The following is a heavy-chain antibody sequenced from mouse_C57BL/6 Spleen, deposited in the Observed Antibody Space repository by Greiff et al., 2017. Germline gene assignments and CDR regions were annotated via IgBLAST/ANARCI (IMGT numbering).Heavy chain of an antibody. CDR2: ISGGGGNT. CDR3: ASWDARNY. Sequence: EVKLLESGGRLVKPGASLIFSCASSGSTFSSYTMSWVRQTPQKRLGWVATISGGGGNTYYPDSVKGRFTISRDNAKNTLYLQMSSLTSEDTALYYCASWDARNYWGQGTSVTVSS. D-gene: IGHD4-1*01. V-gene: IGHV5-9*01. J-gene: IGHJ4*01. CDR1: GSTFSSYT.